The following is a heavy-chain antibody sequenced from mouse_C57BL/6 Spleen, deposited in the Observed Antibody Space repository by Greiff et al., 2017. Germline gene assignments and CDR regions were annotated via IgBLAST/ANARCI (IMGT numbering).Heavy chain of an antibody. CDR1: GYTFTSYW. D-gene: IGHD1-1*01. J-gene: IGHJ1*03. Sequence: VQLQQSGAELVKPGASVKMSCKASGYTFTSYWITWVKQRPGQGLEWIGDIYPGSGSTNYNEKFKSKATLTVDTSSSTAYMQLSSLTSEDSAVYYCARPTITTVVAPGNFDVWGTGTTVTVSS. CDR3: ARPTITTVVAPGNFDV. V-gene: IGHV1-55*01. CDR2: IYPGSGST.